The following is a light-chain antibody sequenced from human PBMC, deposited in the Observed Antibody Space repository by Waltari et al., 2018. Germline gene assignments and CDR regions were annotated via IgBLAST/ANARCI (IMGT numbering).Light chain of an antibody. Sequence: QSALTQPASVSGSPGQSITIPCTGTSSDAGGYNYFSWYQQHPGKAPKPMIYAVSKRPSGVSNRFSGSKSGNTASLTISGLQAEDEADYYCSSYTSSSTYVFGTGTKVTVL. CDR1: SSDAGGYNY. CDR2: AVS. V-gene: IGLV2-14*01. CDR3: SSYTSSSTYV. J-gene: IGLJ1*01.